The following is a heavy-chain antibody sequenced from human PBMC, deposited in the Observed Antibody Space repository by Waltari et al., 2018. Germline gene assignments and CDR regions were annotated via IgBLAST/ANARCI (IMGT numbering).Heavy chain of an antibody. CDR3: AKTRTGHFDY. CDR2: IYSCGST. J-gene: IGHJ4*02. CDR1: GFTFSSYA. D-gene: IGHD3-10*01. V-gene: IGHV3-23*03. Sequence: EVQLLESGGGLVQPGGSLRLYCAASGFTFSSYAMSWVRQAPGNGLEWVSVIYSCGSTYYADSVKGRFTVSKDNSKNTLYLQMNSLRAEDTAVYYCAKTRTGHFDYWGQGTLVTVSS.